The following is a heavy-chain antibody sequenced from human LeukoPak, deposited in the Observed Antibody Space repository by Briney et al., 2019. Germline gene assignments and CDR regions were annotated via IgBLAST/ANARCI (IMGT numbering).Heavy chain of an antibody. J-gene: IGHJ4*02. CDR2: IYHSGST. V-gene: IGHV4-38-2*02. Sequence: PSETLSLTCTVSGYSISSGYYWGWIRQPPGKGLEWIGSIYHSGSTYYNPSLKSRVTISVDTSKNQFSLKLSSVTAADTAVYYCAGTSMIVVAVDYWGQGTLVTVSS. CDR1: GYSISSGYY. D-gene: IGHD3-22*01. CDR3: AGTSMIVVAVDY.